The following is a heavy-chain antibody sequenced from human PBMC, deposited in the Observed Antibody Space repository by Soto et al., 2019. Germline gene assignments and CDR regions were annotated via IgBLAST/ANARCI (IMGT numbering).Heavy chain of an antibody. D-gene: IGHD3-22*01. V-gene: IGHV3-48*02. CDR1: GFSFSTYS. CDR2: ISSSGSTI. CDR3: ARGNPITMIVVVAPDFDY. J-gene: IGHJ4*02. Sequence: GGSLRLSCAASGFSFSTYSMNWVRQAPGKGLEWVSYISSSGSTIYYADSVKGRFTISRDNAKNSLYLQMNSLRDEDTAVYYCARGNPITMIVVVAPDFDYWGQGTLVTVSS.